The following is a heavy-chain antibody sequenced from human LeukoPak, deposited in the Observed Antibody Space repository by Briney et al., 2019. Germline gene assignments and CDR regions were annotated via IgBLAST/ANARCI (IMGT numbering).Heavy chain of an antibody. CDR1: GYTFTGYY. CDR3: ARGVAGVYFYYYMDV. D-gene: IGHD1-14*01. CDR2: INPNNGDT. Sequence: ASVKVSCKASGYTFTGYYMHWVRQAPGQGLEWMGWINPNNGDTHYAQKFQGTVTMTRDTSISTAYMELSSLRSDDTAVYYCARGVAGVYFYYYMDVWGKGTTVTISS. V-gene: IGHV1-2*02. J-gene: IGHJ6*03.